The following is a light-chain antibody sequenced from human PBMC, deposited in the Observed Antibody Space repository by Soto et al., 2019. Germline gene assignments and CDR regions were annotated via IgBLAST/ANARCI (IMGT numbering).Light chain of an antibody. J-gene: IGKJ1*01. CDR2: GAS. Sequence: EIRATQSPATLSVTPGERATLTCRASQSVSSNLAWYQQKPGQAPRLLIYGASTRATGIPARFSGSGSGTEFTLTISSLQSEDFAVYYCQHYNKWPRTFGQGTKVDI. CDR1: QSVSSN. CDR3: QHYNKWPRT. V-gene: IGKV3-15*01.